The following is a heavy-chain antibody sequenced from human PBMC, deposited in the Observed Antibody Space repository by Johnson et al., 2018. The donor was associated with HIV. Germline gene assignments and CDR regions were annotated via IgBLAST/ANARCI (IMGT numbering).Heavy chain of an antibody. CDR3: AREGEGGGAFDI. CDR2: VSYDGTNK. Sequence: QVQLVESGGGLIQPGGSLRLSCAASGFTVSSNYMSWVRQAPGKGLEWVADVSYDGTNKYYADSVKGRFTISRDNSKNTVFLQMNSLRPEDTAVYYCAREGEGGGAFDIWGQGTMVTVSS. CDR1: GFTVSSNY. J-gene: IGHJ3*02. D-gene: IGHD3-16*01. V-gene: IGHV3-30-3*01.